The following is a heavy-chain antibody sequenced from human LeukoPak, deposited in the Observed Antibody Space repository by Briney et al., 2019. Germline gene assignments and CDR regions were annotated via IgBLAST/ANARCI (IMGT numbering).Heavy chain of an antibody. Sequence: PGGSLRLSCVVSGFTFDMSTMTWVRQAPGKGPEWVAKMKEDGTEIFYAGSVDGRFTISRDNSKNSHYLQMNSLRVEDTAVYYCATGGAPGGRFENWGQGTLVTVSS. J-gene: IGHJ4*02. D-gene: IGHD3-16*01. CDR2: MKEDGTEI. CDR3: ATGGAPGGRFEN. CDR1: GFTFDMST. V-gene: IGHV3-7*01.